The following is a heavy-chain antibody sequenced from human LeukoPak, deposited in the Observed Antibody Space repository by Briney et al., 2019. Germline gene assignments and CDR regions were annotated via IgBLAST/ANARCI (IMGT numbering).Heavy chain of an antibody. J-gene: IGHJ4*02. CDR1: GFTFSNYA. CDR3: ARRSSSWFHYFDY. Sequence: GGSLRLSCAASGFTFSNYAMHWVRQAPGKGLEYVSAISSNGGSTYYANSVKGRFTTSRDNSNNTLYLQMGSLRAEDMAVYYCARRSSSWFHYFDYWGQGTLVTVSS. V-gene: IGHV3-64*01. CDR2: ISSNGGST. D-gene: IGHD6-13*01.